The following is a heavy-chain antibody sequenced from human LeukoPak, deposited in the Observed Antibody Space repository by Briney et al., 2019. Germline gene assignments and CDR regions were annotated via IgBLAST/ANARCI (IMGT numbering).Heavy chain of an antibody. CDR1: GFIFSSYA. CDR2: ISGSDGST. V-gene: IGHV3-23*01. D-gene: IGHD2-21*02. CDR3: AGPIVVVTAGRFDL. J-gene: IGHJ2*01. Sequence: GGSLRLSCAASGFIFSSYAMSWVRQAPGKGLEWVSVISGSDGSTYYADSVKGRFTISRDNSKNTLYLQMNSLRAEDTAVYYCAGPIVVVTAGRFDLWGRGTLVTVSS.